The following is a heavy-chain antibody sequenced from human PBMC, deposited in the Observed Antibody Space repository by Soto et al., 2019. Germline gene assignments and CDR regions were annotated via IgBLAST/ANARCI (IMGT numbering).Heavy chain of an antibody. V-gene: IGHV4-59*12. Sequence: PSETLSHTCPVAGGSISSYYLTWIRQLPGKGLEWIGYIYYSGSTNYNPSLKSRVPISVDTSNNHFSLRLTSVTAADTAVYYCARGRTIASRWWFAPWGKGILVTVSS. CDR1: GGSISSYY. CDR2: IYYSGST. CDR3: ARGRTIASRWWFAP. D-gene: IGHD6-6*01. J-gene: IGHJ5*02.